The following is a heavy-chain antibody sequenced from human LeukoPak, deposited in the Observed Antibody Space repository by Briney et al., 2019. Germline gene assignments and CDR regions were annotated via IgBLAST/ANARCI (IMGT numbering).Heavy chain of an antibody. Sequence: SETLSLTFTVSGGSISSYYWSWLRQPPGKGLEWIGYIYYSGSTNYNPSFKSRVTISVDTSKIQFSLKLSSVTAADTAVYYCARHVSGYFDLWGRGTLVTVSS. CDR2: IYYSGST. J-gene: IGHJ2*01. CDR3: ARHVSGYFDL. V-gene: IGHV4-59*08. D-gene: IGHD5/OR15-5a*01. CDR1: GGSISSYY.